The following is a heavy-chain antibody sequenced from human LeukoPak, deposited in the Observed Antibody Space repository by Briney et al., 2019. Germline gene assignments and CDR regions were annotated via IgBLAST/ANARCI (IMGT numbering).Heavy chain of an antibody. V-gene: IGHV3-23*01. CDR1: GFTFSSYS. Sequence: GGSLRLSCAASGFTFSSYSMNWVRQAPGKGLEWVSAFDTGFGTYYPDSLKGRFTISRDNSRNTLFLQMNSLRAEDTAVYYCARSSGWWSLDYWGQGTLVTVSS. D-gene: IGHD6-19*01. J-gene: IGHJ4*02. CDR3: ARSSGWWSLDY. CDR2: FDTGFGT.